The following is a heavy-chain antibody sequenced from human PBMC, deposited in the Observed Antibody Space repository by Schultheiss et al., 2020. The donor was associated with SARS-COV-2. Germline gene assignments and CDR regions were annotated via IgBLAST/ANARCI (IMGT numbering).Heavy chain of an antibody. J-gene: IGHJ4*02. CDR2: IIPIFGTT. V-gene: IGHV1-69*13. D-gene: IGHD1-14*01. CDR3: ARKRSYGEPFDY. Sequence: SVKVSCKASGYTFISYGVSWVRQAPGQGLEWMGGIIPIFGTTNYAQKFQGRVTITADESTSTAYMELSSLRSEDTAVYYCARKRSYGEPFDYWGQGTLVTVSS. CDR1: GYTFISYG.